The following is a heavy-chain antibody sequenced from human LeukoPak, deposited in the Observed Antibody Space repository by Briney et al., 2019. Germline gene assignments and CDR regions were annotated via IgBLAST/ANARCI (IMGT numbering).Heavy chain of an antibody. Sequence: GRSLRLSCAASGFTFDDYAMHWVRQAPGKGLEWVSGISWNSGSIGYADSVKGRFTISRDNAKNSLYLQMNSLRAEDTALYYCAKASAISSYFDYWGQGTLVTVSS. CDR2: ISWNSGSI. V-gene: IGHV3-9*01. D-gene: IGHD2-21*02. CDR1: GFTFDDYA. CDR3: AKASAISSYFDY. J-gene: IGHJ4*02.